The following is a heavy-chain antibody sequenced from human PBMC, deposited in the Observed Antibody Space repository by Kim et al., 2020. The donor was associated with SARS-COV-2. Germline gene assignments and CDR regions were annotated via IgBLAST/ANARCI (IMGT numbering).Heavy chain of an antibody. CDR1: GGSINSSSYY. V-gene: IGHV4-39*01. J-gene: IGHJ4*02. D-gene: IGHD2-2*01. Sequence: SETLSLTCTGAGGSINSSSYYWGWIRQPPGKGLEWIGSIYYNGDTYYNPCLKSRVAISVDTPKNQFQLSLKLNSVTAADTAVYYCARRVLLPTASNYFDYWGRETLVTVS. CDR2: IYYNGDT. CDR3: ARRVLLPTASNYFDY.